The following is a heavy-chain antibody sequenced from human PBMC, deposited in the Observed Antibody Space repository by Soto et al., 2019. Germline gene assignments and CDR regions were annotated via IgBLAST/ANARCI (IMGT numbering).Heavy chain of an antibody. CDR3: ARGSAYSDYDLEY. V-gene: IGHV3-53*01. J-gene: IGHJ4*02. Sequence: EVQLVESGGGLIQPGGSLRLSCAVSGFTVSYNYMNWVRQAPGKGLEWVSGVSGTGGSAYYADSVKGRFTISRDKSTNTLYLHMNSLRAEDTAVYYCARGSAYSDYDLEYWGQGTLVTVSS. D-gene: IGHD4-17*01. CDR2: SGTGGSA. CDR1: GFTVSYNY.